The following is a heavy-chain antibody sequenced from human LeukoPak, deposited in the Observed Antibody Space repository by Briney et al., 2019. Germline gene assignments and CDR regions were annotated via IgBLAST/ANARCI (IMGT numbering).Heavy chain of an antibody. V-gene: IGHV3-48*02. CDR3: ARVWGIAAAGGEIEY. CDR1: GFTFSSYS. Sequence: PGGSLRLSCAASGFTFSSYSMNWVRQAPGKGLEWVSYISSSSSTIYYADSVKGRFTISGDNAKNSLYLQMNSLRDEDTAVYYCARVWGIAAAGGEIEYWGQGTLVTVSS. D-gene: IGHD6-13*01. CDR2: ISSSSSTI. J-gene: IGHJ4*02.